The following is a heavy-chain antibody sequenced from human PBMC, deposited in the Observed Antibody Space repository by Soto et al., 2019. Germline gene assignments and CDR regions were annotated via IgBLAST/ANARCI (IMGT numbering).Heavy chain of an antibody. CDR3: ARDFAAHYDYLWGSYRPFDY. J-gene: IGHJ4*02. Sequence: EVQLVESGGCLVQPGGSLRLSCAASGFTFSSYSMSWVRQAPGKGLEWVSYISSSSTRYYADSVKGRFTISRDNAKNSLYLQMNSLRAEDTAVYYCARDFAAHYDYLWGSYRPFDYWGQGTLVTVSS. CDR1: GFTFSSYS. D-gene: IGHD3-16*02. CDR2: ISSSSTR. V-gene: IGHV3-48*01.